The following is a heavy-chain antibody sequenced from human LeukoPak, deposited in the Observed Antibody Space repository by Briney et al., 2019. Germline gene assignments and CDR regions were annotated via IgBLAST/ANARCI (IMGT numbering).Heavy chain of an antibody. CDR3: ARDLSTGTIDY. CDR2: IGAFNHST. V-gene: IGHV1-18*01. CDR1: GYTFTTCD. J-gene: IGHJ4*02. Sequence: GASVKVSCKASGYTFTTCDITWVRQAPGQGLEWMGWIGAFNHSTNYAQKVQGRVTMTTDTSTNTAYMELRSLRSDDTAVYYCARDLSTGTIDYWGQGTLVTVSS. D-gene: IGHD1-1*01.